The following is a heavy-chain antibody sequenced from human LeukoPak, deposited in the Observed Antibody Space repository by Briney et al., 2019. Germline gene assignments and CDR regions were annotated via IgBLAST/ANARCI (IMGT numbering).Heavy chain of an antibody. D-gene: IGHD6-13*01. Sequence: GGSLRLSCTASGFTFDNYAMIWVRQAPGKGLEWVSVISGNGDGTYSADSVKGRFTISRDNSKNTLFLQMNSLRAEDTAVYYCARGGYSSSWYHFDYWGQGTLVTVSS. J-gene: IGHJ4*02. CDR1: GFTFDNYA. V-gene: IGHV3-23*01. CDR2: ISGNGDGT. CDR3: ARGGYSSSWYHFDY.